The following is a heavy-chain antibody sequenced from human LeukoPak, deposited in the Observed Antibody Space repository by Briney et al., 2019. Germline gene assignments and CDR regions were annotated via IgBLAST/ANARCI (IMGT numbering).Heavy chain of an antibody. CDR3: ARDSGVVALDY. CDR2: IYYSGST. J-gene: IGHJ4*02. Sequence: SETLSLTCIVSGGSISSSSYYWGWIRQPPGKGLEWIGSIYYSGSTYYNPSLKSRVTISVDTSKNQFSPKLSSVTAADTAVYYCARDSGVVALDYWGQGTLVTVSS. D-gene: IGHD2-15*01. CDR1: GGSISSSSYY. V-gene: IGHV4-39*07.